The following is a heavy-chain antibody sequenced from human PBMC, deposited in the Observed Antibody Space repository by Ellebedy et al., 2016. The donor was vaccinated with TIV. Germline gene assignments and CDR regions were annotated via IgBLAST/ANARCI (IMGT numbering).Heavy chain of an antibody. D-gene: IGHD7-27*01. J-gene: IGHJ3*02. Sequence: GESLKISCKGSGYIFTTYWISWVRQMPGKGLEWMGRIDLSDSYTNYSPSFQGHVTISTDKSISTAYLQWGSLKASDTAMYYCARRLGPHAFDIWGQGTMVTVSS. CDR2: IDLSDSYT. CDR1: GYIFTTYW. V-gene: IGHV5-10-1*01. CDR3: ARRLGPHAFDI.